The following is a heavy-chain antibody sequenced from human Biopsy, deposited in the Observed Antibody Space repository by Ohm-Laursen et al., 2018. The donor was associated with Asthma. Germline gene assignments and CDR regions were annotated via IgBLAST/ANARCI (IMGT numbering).Heavy chain of an antibody. D-gene: IGHD3-3*01. Sequence: SLRLSCAASGFTFRSYAMHWVRQAPGKGLEWVAVGGSYYDGGLKYYADSVNGRFTVSRDDSKNTLYLQMNSLRPGDTAVYYCARDVMEWYLPAFDFWGQGTLVTISS. J-gene: IGHJ4*02. V-gene: IGHV3-30-3*01. CDR1: GFTFRSYA. CDR3: ARDVMEWYLPAFDF. CDR2: GGSYYDGGLK.